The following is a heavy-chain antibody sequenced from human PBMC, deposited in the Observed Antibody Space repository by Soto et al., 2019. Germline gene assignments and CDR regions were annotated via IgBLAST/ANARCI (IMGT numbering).Heavy chain of an antibody. J-gene: IGHJ4*02. Sequence: GASVKVSCKASGYTFTSYDINWVRQATGQGLEWMGWMNPNSGNTGYAQKFQGRVTMTRNTSISTAYMELSSLRSEDTAVYYCARGRSFGSTFEYQLLRPIDYWGQGTLVTVSS. CDR1: GYTFTSYD. V-gene: IGHV1-8*01. D-gene: IGHD2-2*01. CDR3: ARGRSFGSTFEYQLLRPIDY. CDR2: MNPNSGNT.